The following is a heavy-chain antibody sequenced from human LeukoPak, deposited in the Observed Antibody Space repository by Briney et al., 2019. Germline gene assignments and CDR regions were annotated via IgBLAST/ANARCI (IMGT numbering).Heavy chain of an antibody. CDR2: IKSKTDGGTT. D-gene: IGHD3-10*01. V-gene: IGHV3-15*01. CDR3: TTDGTYYYGSGSYYYDY. Sequence: GGSLRLSCAASGFTFSNAWMSWVRQAPGKGREWVGRIKSKTDGGTTDYAAPVKGRFTISRDDSKNTLYLQMNSLKTEDTAVYYCTTDGTYYYGSGSYYYDYWGQGTLVTVSS. J-gene: IGHJ4*02. CDR1: GFTFSNAW.